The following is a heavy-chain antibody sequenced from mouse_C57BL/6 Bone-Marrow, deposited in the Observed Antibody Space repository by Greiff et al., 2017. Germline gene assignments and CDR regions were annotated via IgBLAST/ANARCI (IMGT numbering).Heavy chain of an antibody. V-gene: IGHV1-76*01. D-gene: IGHD2-1*01. CDR3: ERTRGNYYGNYDGYFDY. CDR2: IYPGSGNT. J-gene: IGHJ2*01. Sequence: VKLQESGAELVRPGASVKLSCKASGYTFTDYYINWVKQRPGQGLEWIARIYPGSGNTYYNEKFKGKATLTAEKSSSTAYMQLSSLTSEDSAVYFGERTRGNYYGNYDGYFDYGGQGTTLTVSS. CDR1: GYTFTDYY.